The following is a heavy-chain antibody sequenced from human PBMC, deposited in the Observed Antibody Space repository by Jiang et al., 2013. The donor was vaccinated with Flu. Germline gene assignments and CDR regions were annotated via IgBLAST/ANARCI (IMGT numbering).Heavy chain of an antibody. J-gene: IGHJ5*02. CDR2: VAYDETTK. CDR3: AKEGGYSGHDRYKYDH. Sequence: VQLLESGGGVVQPGRSLRLSCEVSGFTFSNYGMHWIRQAPGKGLEWVAVVAYDETTKYYADSVKGRFTVPRDNSKNTLWLQMDSLRDEDTAVYYCAKEGGYSGHDRYKYDHWGQGTLVTVSS. V-gene: IGHV3-30*18. CDR1: GFTFSNYG. D-gene: IGHD5-12*01.